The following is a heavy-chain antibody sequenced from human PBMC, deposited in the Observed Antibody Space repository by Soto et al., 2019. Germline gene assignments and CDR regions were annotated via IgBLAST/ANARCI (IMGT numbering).Heavy chain of an antibody. CDR2: IYHSGSI. D-gene: IGHD1-26*01. CDR1: GGSISSNNW. J-gene: IGHJ6*02. Sequence: SETLSLTCAVSGGSISSNNWWSWVRQLPPGKGLEWIGEIYHSGSINYNPSLNDRVTISVDKSKNQFSLDLSSVTAADTAVSYCARNQGGSSLRAVWAQGTTVPVS. V-gene: IGHV4-4*02. CDR3: ARNQGGSSLRAV.